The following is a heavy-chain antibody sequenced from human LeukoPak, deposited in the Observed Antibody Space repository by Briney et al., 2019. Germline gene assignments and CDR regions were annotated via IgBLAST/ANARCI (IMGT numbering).Heavy chain of an antibody. CDR3: ARGPVRSYYYYYMDV. CDR2: IIPIFGTA. Sequence: SVKVSCKASGYTFTSYGISWVRQAPGQGLEWMGGIIPIFGTANYAQKFQGRVTITTDESTSTAYMELSSLRSEDTAVYYCARGPVRSYYYYYMDVWGKGTTVTVSS. D-gene: IGHD2-2*01. J-gene: IGHJ6*03. CDR1: GYTFTSYG. V-gene: IGHV1-69*05.